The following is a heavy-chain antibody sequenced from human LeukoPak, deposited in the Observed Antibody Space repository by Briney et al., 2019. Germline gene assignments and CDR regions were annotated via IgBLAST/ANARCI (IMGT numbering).Heavy chain of an antibody. CDR1: GGSFSGYY. J-gene: IGHJ6*03. D-gene: IGHD2-21*02. Sequence: KPSETLSLTCALYGGSFSGYYWSWIRQPPGKGLEWIGEINHSGSTNYNPSLKSRVTISVDTSKNQFSLKLSSVTAADTAVYYCARGLGSVTRAYYYYYYMDVWGKGTTVTVSS. V-gene: IGHV4-34*01. CDR3: ARGLGSVTRAYYYYYYMDV. CDR2: INHSGST.